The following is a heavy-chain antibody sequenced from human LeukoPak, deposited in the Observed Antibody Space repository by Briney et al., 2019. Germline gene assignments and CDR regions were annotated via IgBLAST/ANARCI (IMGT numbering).Heavy chain of an antibody. CDR3: ARHQGSGWYWEYFDY. Sequence: SETLSLTCTVSVGSISSSSYYWGWIRQPPGKGLEWIGSIYYSGSTYYNPSLKSRVTISVDTSKNQFSLKLSSVTAADTAVYYCARHQGSGWYWEYFDYWGQGTLVTVSS. V-gene: IGHV4-39*01. CDR1: VGSISSSSYY. CDR2: IYYSGST. J-gene: IGHJ4*02. D-gene: IGHD6-19*01.